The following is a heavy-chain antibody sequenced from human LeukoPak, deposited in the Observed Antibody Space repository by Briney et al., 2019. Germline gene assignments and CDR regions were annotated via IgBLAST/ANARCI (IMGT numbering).Heavy chain of an antibody. J-gene: IGHJ4*02. CDR1: GGSISSYY. D-gene: IGHD6-19*01. CDR2: IYYSGST. CDR3: ASSSRGWYYFDY. V-gene: IGHV4-59*01. Sequence: SETLSLTCTVSGGSISSYYWSWIRQPPVKGLEWIGYIYYSGSTNYNPSLKSRFTLSVDTSKNQFSLKLSSVTAADTAVYYCASSSRGWYYFDYWGQGTLVTVPS.